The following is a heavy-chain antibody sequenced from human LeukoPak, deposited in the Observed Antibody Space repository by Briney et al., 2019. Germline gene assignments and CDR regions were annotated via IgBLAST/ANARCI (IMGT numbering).Heavy chain of an antibody. J-gene: IGHJ4*02. CDR2: ISSSRSTI. CDR3: AREREYCSSTSCHELDY. D-gene: IGHD2-2*01. CDR1: GFTFSSYS. V-gene: IGHV3-48*04. Sequence: GGSLRLSCAASGFTFSSYSMNWVRQAPGKGLEWVSYISSSRSTIYYADSVKGRFTISRDNAKNSLYLQMNSLRAEDTAVYYCAREREYCSSTSCHELDYWGQGTLVTVSS.